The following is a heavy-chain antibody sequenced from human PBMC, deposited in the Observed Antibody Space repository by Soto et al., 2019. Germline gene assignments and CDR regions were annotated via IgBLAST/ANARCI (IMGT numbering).Heavy chain of an antibody. Sequence: QVQLQESGPGLVKPSETLSLTCTVSGGSISSYYWSWIRKPPGKGLEWIGYIYYSGSTNYNTSLTSRVTISVETSKTQFSLKLSYVTAADTAVYYCARHKAGYCSSTSCYYYYYYYMDVWGKGTTVTVSS. V-gene: IGHV4-59*08. J-gene: IGHJ6*03. CDR1: GGSISSYY. D-gene: IGHD2-2*01. CDR2: IYYSGST. CDR3: ARHKAGYCSSTSCYYYYYYYMDV.